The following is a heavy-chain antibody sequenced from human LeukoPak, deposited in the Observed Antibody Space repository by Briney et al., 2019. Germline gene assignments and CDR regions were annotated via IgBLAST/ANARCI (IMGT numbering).Heavy chain of an antibody. CDR2: ISSSSSYI. D-gene: IGHD2-21*01. J-gene: IGHJ4*02. V-gene: IGHV3-21*01. Sequence: GGSLRLSCAVSGFTFSSYSMNWVRQAPGKGLEWVSSISSSSSYIYYADSVKGRFTISRDNAKNSLYLQMNSLRAEDTAVYYCARDRRGEDDYWGQGTLVTVSS. CDR3: ARDRRGEDDY. CDR1: GFTFSSYS.